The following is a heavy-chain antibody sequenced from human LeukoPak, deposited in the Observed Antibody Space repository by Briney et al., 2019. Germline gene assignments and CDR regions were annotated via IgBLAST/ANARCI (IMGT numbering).Heavy chain of an antibody. CDR1: GFTFRNYA. CDR2: ISGSGSTT. Sequence: GGSLRLSCAASGFTFRNYAMTWVRQAPGKGLEWVSDISGSGSTTYYADSVKGRFTISRDNSKNMVHLQVNSLRAEDTAVYYCASTTLFPFWGQGTLVTVSS. D-gene: IGHD1-1*01. J-gene: IGHJ4*02. CDR3: ASTTLFPF. V-gene: IGHV3-23*01.